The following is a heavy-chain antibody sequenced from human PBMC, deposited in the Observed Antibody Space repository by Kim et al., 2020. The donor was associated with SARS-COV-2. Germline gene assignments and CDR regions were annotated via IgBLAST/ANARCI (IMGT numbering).Heavy chain of an antibody. V-gene: IGHV3-30-3*01. J-gene: IGHJ4*02. Sequence: GGFLRLSCAASGFTFSSYAMHWVRQAPGKGLEWVAVISYDGSNKYYADSVKGRFTISRDNSKNTLYLQMNSLRAEDTAVYYCARLTYPDCGGDCYSFDYWGQGTLVTVSS. CDR1: GFTFSSYA. D-gene: IGHD2-21*01. CDR3: ARLTYPDCGGDCYSFDY. CDR2: ISYDGSNK.